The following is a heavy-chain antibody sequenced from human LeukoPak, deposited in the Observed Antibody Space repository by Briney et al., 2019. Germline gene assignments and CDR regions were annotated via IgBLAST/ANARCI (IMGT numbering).Heavy chain of an antibody. CDR3: ARSLGRGFDY. CDR1: VYTFTSYY. J-gene: IGHJ4*02. V-gene: IGHV1-46*01. Sequence: ASVKVSCKASVYTFTSYYMHWVRRAPGQGLEWMGRVISILRTATYGQKFQGRVTITTDKSTSTTYMELTDLRLQDTAFYYCARSLGRGFDYWGQGSLVTVSS. D-gene: IGHD1-26*01. CDR2: VISILRTA.